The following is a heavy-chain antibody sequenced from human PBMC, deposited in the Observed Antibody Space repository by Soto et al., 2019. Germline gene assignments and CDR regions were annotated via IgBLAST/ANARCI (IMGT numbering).Heavy chain of an antibody. CDR1: GFSLSSYW. J-gene: IGHJ4*02. CDR3: ARLSTSAGRRDLAC. CDR2: MNQDGSES. V-gene: IGHV3-7*01. Sequence: EVQLVESGGGLVQPGGSLRLSCAASGFSLSSYWMSWVRQAPGKGLEWVANMNQDGSESDYVGSVKGRFTFTRDNAKNSLYLQLNSLRADDTAVYYLARLSTSAGRRDLACWGQGTLVTVSS.